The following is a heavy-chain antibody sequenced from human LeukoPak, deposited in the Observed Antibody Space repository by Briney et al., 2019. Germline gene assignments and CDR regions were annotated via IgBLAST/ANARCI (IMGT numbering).Heavy chain of an antibody. Sequence: GESLKISCKGSGYSFTSYWIGWVRQMPGKGLEWMGIIYPGDSDTRYSPSFQGQVTISADKSISTAYLQWSSLKASDTAMYYCASSYYYDSSGYYDFDYWGQGTLVTVSS. J-gene: IGHJ4*02. D-gene: IGHD3-22*01. V-gene: IGHV5-51*01. CDR1: GYSFTSYW. CDR2: IYPGDSDT. CDR3: ASSYYYDSSGYYDFDY.